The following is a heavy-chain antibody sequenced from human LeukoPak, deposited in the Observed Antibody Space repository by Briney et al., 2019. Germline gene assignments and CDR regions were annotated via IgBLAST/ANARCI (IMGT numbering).Heavy chain of an antibody. CDR2: LYYIGST. Sequence: SETLSLTCTVSGGSITSRSYYWAWIRQPPGKGLEWIGTLYYIGSTYHNPSLQSRVTISVDTSKNQFSLKLGSVTAADTAVYYCAKGHYDFWSGYPKEPWDYWGQGTLVTVSS. D-gene: IGHD3-3*01. CDR3: AKGHYDFWSGYPKEPWDY. V-gene: IGHV4-39*07. CDR1: GGSITSRSYY. J-gene: IGHJ4*02.